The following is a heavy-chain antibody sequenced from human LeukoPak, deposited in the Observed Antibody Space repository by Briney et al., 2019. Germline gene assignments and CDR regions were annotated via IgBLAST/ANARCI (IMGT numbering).Heavy chain of an antibody. V-gene: IGHV3-30*18. CDR1: GFTFGRYA. D-gene: IGHD3-10*01. J-gene: IGHJ4*02. CDR3: AKYAAAGAYGRHSEIDS. CDR2: IAYDGSNK. Sequence: PGGSLRLSCTASGFTFGRYAMHWLRQAPGKGLEWVAVIAYDGSNKYSADSLKGQGRFTISRDNSKNTLFLEMNSLRPEDTAVYYCAKYAAAGAYGRHSEIDSWGQGTLVTVSS.